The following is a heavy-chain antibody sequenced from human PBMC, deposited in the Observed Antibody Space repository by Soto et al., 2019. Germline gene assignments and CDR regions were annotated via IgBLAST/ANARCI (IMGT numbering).Heavy chain of an antibody. CDR2: INPSGGST. CDR1: GYTFTSYY. Sequence: QVQLVQSGAEVKKPGASMKVSCKASGYTFTSYYMHWVRQAPGQGLEWMGVINPSGGSTSYAQKSQGRVTMTRDTSTSTVYMELSSLRSEDTAVYYCARSRLMVYDAFDICGQGTMVTVSS. V-gene: IGHV1-46*01. CDR3: ARSRLMVYDAFDI. J-gene: IGHJ3*02. D-gene: IGHD2-8*01.